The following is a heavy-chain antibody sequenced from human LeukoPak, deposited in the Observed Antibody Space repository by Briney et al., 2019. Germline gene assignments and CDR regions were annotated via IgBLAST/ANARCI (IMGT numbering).Heavy chain of an antibody. J-gene: IGHJ4*02. Sequence: GGSLRLSCTASGFTFSSYAMSWARRAPGKGLEWVSSINENSGVKYYADSVKGRFTISRDNSKNTLYLQMSSLGAEDTAVYYCAKRPPVATTGHFDYWGQGTLVTVSS. CDR1: GFTFSSYA. D-gene: IGHD1-1*01. CDR3: AKRPPVATTGHFDY. V-gene: IGHV3-23*01. CDR2: INENSGVK.